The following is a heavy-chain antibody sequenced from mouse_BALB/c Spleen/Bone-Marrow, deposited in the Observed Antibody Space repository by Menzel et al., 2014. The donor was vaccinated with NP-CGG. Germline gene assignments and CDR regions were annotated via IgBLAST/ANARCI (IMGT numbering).Heavy chain of an antibody. J-gene: IGHJ3*01. V-gene: IGHV2-6-7*01. D-gene: IGHD2-1*01. CDR3: ARWGGNPFAY. CDR1: GFSLTGYG. Sequence: VQLQQSGPGLVSPSQRLSITCTVSGFSLTGYGVNWVRQPPGKGLEWLGMIWVDGSTDYNSALKSRLSISKDNSKSQVFLKMNSLQTDDTARYYCARWGGNPFAYWGQGTLVTVSA. CDR2: IWVDGST.